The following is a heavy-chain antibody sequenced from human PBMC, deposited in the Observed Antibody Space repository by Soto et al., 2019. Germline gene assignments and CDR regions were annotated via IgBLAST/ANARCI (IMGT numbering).Heavy chain of an antibody. J-gene: IGHJ1*01. CDR1: GYTFTSYG. CDR3: ASDSDRPYYYDSSGYSAGEYFQH. CDR2: ISAYNGNT. Sequence: QVQLVQSGAEVKKPGASVKVSCKASGYTFTSYGITWVRQAPGQGLEWMGWISAYNGNTNYAQKLQGRVTMTTDTSTSAAYMELRSLRSDDTAVYYCASDSDRPYYYDSSGYSAGEYFQHWGQGTLVTVFS. D-gene: IGHD3-22*01. V-gene: IGHV1-18*01.